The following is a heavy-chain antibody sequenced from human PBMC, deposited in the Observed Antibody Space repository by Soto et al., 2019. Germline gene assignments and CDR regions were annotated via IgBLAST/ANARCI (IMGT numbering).Heavy chain of an antibody. J-gene: IGHJ4*02. CDR1: GGTFSSYA. Sequence: QVQLVQSGAEVKKPGSSVKVSCKASGGTFSSYAISWVRQAPGQGLEWMGGIIPIFGTANYAQKFQGRVKITGEEPTNTAYMEVGSLGSEDTAGYYCGGSRGGGQWLVQYDYWGQGTLVTVSS. CDR2: IIPIFGTA. D-gene: IGHD6-19*01. CDR3: GGSRGGGQWLVQYDY. V-gene: IGHV1-69*01.